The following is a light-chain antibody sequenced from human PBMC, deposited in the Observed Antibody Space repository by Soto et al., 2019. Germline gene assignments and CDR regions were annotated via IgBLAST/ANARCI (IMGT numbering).Light chain of an antibody. Sequence: QPVLTQPASVSGSPGQSITISCTGASSDVGGYNYVSWYQQHPGKAPKLMISEVSNRPSGVSNRFSGSKSGNTASLTISGLQAEDEADYYCSSYTSTSTWVFGGGTKLTVL. CDR3: SSYTSTSTWV. V-gene: IGLV2-14*01. CDR2: EVS. J-gene: IGLJ3*02. CDR1: SSDVGGYNY.